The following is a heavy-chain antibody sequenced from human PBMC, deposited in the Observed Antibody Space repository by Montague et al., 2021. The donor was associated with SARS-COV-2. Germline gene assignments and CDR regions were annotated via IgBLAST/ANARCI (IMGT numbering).Heavy chain of an antibody. Sequence: SLRLSCPASGLSVSSNYMTWVRQAPGKGLDWVSVIYSGVNTYCADSVRGRFTISRDNSKNILYLQMNRLRVDDTAVYYCARMAGGNVPRPFDLWGQGTLVIVSS. V-gene: IGHV3-53*01. D-gene: IGHD2-15*01. CDR2: IYSGVNT. CDR1: GLSVSSNY. CDR3: ARMAGGNVPRPFDL. J-gene: IGHJ5*02.